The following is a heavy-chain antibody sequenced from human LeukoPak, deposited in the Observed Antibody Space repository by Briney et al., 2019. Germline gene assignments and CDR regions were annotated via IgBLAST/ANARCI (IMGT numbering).Heavy chain of an antibody. D-gene: IGHD6-25*01. CDR2: LYYSGST. Sequence: SETLSLTCTVSGGSISSNSYYWGWIRQPPGKGLEWIGSLYYSGSTYYNPSLKSRVTISVDTSKNQFSLMLSSVTAADTAVYYCARHPYSSAWVDYWGQGTLVTVSS. J-gene: IGHJ4*02. CDR1: GGSISSNSYY. CDR3: ARHPYSSAWVDY. V-gene: IGHV4-39*01.